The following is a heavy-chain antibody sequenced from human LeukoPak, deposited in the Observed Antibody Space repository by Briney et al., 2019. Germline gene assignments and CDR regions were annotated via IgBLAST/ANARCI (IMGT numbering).Heavy chain of an antibody. CDR1: GFTVSSNY. CDR2: FFRGGDT. D-gene: IGHD6-19*01. J-gene: IGHJ5*02. V-gene: IGHV3-53*01. CDR3: VRQSFTYNSGWYWVDH. Sequence: GGSLRLSCAASGFTVSSNYMSWARQAQGRGLEWVSVFFRGGDTYYGDSVKGRFTISRDDSKNTVYLQMNSLRAEDTAVYYCVRQSFTYNSGWYWVDHWGQGILVTVSS.